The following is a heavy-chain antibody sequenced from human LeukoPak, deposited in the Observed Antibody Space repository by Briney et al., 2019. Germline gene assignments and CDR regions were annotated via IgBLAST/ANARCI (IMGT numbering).Heavy chain of an antibody. V-gene: IGHV4-34*01. Sequence: SETLSLTCAVYGGSFSGYYWSWIRQPPGKGLEWIGEINHSGSTNYNPSLKSRVTISVDTSNNQFSLKLSSVTAADTAVYYCASRYGSGSYFFDYWGQGTLVTVSS. J-gene: IGHJ4*02. CDR2: INHSGST. CDR3: ASRYGSGSYFFDY. CDR1: GGSFSGYY. D-gene: IGHD3-10*01.